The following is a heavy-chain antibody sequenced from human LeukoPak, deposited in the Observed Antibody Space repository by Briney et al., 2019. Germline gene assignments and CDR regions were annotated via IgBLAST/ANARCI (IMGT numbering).Heavy chain of an antibody. D-gene: IGHD4-17*01. CDR3: ARYDYGDSRGLDY. CDR2: IYYSGSI. V-gene: IGHV4-59*08. J-gene: IGHJ4*02. CDR1: GGSISSYY. Sequence: PSETLSLTCTVSGGSISSYYWSWIRQPPGKGLVWIGYIYYSGSINYNPSLKSRVTISVDTSKNQFSLKLSSVTAADTAVYYCARYDYGDSRGLDYWGQGTLVTVSS.